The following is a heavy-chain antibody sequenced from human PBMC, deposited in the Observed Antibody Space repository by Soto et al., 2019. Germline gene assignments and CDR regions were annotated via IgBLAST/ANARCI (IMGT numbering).Heavy chain of an antibody. CDR2: ISSSSSYT. D-gene: IGHD6-19*01. J-gene: IGHJ4*02. CDR3: ARALAVAAHLDY. Sequence: QVQLVESEGDLVKTGGSLRLSCAASGFTFSDYYMSWIRQAPGKGLEWVSYISSSSSYTNYADSVKGRFTISRDNAKNSLYLQMKRLRAEDTAVYYCARALAVAAHLDYWGQGTLVTVSS. V-gene: IGHV3-11*05. CDR1: GFTFSDYY.